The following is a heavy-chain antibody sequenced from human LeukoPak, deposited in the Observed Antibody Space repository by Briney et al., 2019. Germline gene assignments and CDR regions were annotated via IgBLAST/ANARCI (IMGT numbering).Heavy chain of an antibody. CDR2: ISAYNGNT. D-gene: IGHD1/OR15-1a*01. J-gene: IGHJ4*02. V-gene: IGHV1-18*01. CDR3: ARDAPRNIRRIDY. CDR1: GYTFTIYG. Sequence: ASVSVSYKASGYTFTIYGISWVRQAPGQGGEWMGWISAYNGNTNYPQKLQGSVTITTDTSTSTAYMELRSLRSDDTAVYYCARDAPRNIRRIDYSGQGTLVTVSS.